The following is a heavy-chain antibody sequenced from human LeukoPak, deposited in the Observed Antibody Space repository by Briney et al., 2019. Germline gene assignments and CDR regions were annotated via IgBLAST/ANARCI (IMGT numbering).Heavy chain of an antibody. Sequence: TSETLSLTCTVSGGSISSYYWSWIRQPPGKGLEWIGYTYYSGSTNYNPPLKSRVTISVDTSKNQSSLKLSSVTPADTAVYYCARGQYYGSGGLDYWGQGTLVTVSS. J-gene: IGHJ4*02. CDR1: GGSISSYY. CDR3: ARGQYYGSGGLDY. D-gene: IGHD3-10*01. CDR2: TYYSGST. V-gene: IGHV4-59*01.